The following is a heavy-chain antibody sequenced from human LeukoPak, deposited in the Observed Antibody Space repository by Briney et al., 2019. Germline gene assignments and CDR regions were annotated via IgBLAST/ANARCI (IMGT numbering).Heavy chain of an antibody. Sequence: ASVKVSCKASGYTFTGYHIHWVRQAPGQGLEWMGRINPYSGDTNFAQKFQGRVTMTRDTSTSTVYMELSSLRSEDTAVYYCARDPDCGGDCYFYFDYWGQGTLVTVSS. CDR1: GYTFTGYH. V-gene: IGHV1-2*06. CDR2: INPYSGDT. D-gene: IGHD2-21*02. CDR3: ARDPDCGGDCYFYFDY. J-gene: IGHJ4*02.